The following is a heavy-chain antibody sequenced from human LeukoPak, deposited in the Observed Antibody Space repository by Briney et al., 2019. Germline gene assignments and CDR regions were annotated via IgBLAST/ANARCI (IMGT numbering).Heavy chain of an antibody. CDR2: INAGNGNT. CDR3: ARDPQSNYSGRSDY. D-gene: IGHD1-26*01. CDR1: GYTFTSYA. J-gene: IGHJ4*02. Sequence: ASVKVSCMASGYTFTSYAIHWVRQAPAQRLEWMGWINAGNGNTKYSQKFQGRVTMTTDTSTSTAYMELRSLRSDDTAVYYCARDPQSNYSGRSDYWGQGTLVTVSS. V-gene: IGHV1-3*01.